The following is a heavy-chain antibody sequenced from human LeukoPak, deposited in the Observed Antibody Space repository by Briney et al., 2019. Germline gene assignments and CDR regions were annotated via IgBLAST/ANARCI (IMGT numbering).Heavy chain of an antibody. CDR2: ISAYNGNT. Sequence: ASVKVSCKASGYTFTSYGISWVRQAPGQGLEWMGWISAYNGNTNYAQKLQGRVTMTTDTSTSTAYMELRSLRSVDTAVYYCARGGIVGTGGPQDDAFDIWGQGTMVTVSS. V-gene: IGHV1-18*01. CDR1: GYTFTSYG. J-gene: IGHJ3*02. CDR3: ARGGIVGTGGPQDDAFDI. D-gene: IGHD1-26*01.